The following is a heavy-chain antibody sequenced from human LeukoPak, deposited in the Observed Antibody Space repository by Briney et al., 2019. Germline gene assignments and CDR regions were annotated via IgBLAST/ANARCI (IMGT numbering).Heavy chain of an antibody. D-gene: IGHD5-18*01. CDR1: GYSISSGYY. CDR3: PRQSGRIQLWLGYFDY. V-gene: IGHV4-38-2*01. J-gene: IGHJ4*02. Sequence: PSETLSLTCAVSGYSISSGYYWGWIRQPPGKGLEWIGSIYHSGSTYYNPSLKSRVTISVDTSKNQFSLKLSSVTAADTAVYYCPRQSGRIQLWLGYFDYWGQGTLVTVSS. CDR2: IYHSGST.